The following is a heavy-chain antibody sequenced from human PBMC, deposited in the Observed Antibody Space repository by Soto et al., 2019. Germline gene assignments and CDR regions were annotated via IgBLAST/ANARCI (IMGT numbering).Heavy chain of an antibody. D-gene: IGHD4-17*01. Sequence: EVQLLESGGGLVQPGGSLRLSCAASGFTFSSYAMSWVRQAPGKGLEWVSAISGSGGSTYYADSVKGRFTISSDNSKNTLYRQMNSLRAEDTAVYYCARDPWDDYGDYVGDYWGQGTLVTVSS. V-gene: IGHV3-23*01. J-gene: IGHJ4*02. CDR1: GFTFSSYA. CDR3: ARDPWDDYGDYVGDY. CDR2: ISGSGGST.